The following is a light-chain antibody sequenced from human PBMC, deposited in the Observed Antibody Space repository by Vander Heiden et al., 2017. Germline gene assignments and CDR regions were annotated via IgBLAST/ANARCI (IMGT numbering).Light chain of an antibody. Sequence: SYELTQPPSVSVSPGQTASITCSGDKVGDKYACWYQQKPGQSPVLVIYQDSKRPSGIPERFSGSNSGNTATLTISGTQAMDEDDYYCQAWDSSTLVFGGGTKLTVL. J-gene: IGLJ2*01. CDR3: QAWDSSTLV. CDR1: KVGDKY. CDR2: QDS. V-gene: IGLV3-1*01.